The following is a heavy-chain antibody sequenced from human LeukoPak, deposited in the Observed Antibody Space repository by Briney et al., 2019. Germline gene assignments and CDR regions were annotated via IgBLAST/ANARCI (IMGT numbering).Heavy chain of an antibody. D-gene: IGHD5-12*01. Sequence: HPSETLSLTCAVYGGSFSGYYWSWIRQPPGKGLEWIGEINHSGSTNYNPSLKSRVTISVDTSKNQFSLKLSSVTAADTAVYYCARSGYDYDYWGQGTLVTVSS. CDR2: INHSGST. J-gene: IGHJ4*02. V-gene: IGHV4-34*01. CDR3: ARSGYDYDY. CDR1: GGSFSGYY.